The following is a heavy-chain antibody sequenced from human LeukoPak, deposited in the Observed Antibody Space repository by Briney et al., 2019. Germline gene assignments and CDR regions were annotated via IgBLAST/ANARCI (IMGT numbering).Heavy chain of an antibody. CDR2: ISGSGGST. CDR1: GFTFDNYG. J-gene: IGHJ3*02. Sequence: GGSLRLSCAASGFTFDNYGMHWVRQAPGKGLEWVSAISGSGGSTYYADSVKGRFTISRDNSKNTLYLQMNSLRAEDTAVYYCAKVEGGSSDAFDIWGQGTMVTVSS. D-gene: IGHD6-6*01. CDR3: AKVEGGSSDAFDI. V-gene: IGHV3-23*01.